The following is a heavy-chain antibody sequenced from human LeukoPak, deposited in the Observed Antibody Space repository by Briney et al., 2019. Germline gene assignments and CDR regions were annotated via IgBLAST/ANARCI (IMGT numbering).Heavy chain of an antibody. V-gene: IGHV4-34*01. CDR1: GGSFSGYY. CDR3: ARLAFLEWPLFPDYYYYYYMDV. J-gene: IGHJ6*03. Sequence: SETLSLTCAVYGGSFSGYYWSWIRQPPGKGLEWIGEINHSGSTNYNPSLKSRVTISVDTSKNQFSLKLSSVTAADTAVYYCARLAFLEWPLFPDYYYYYYMDVWGKGTTVTVSS. CDR2: INHSGST. D-gene: IGHD3-3*01.